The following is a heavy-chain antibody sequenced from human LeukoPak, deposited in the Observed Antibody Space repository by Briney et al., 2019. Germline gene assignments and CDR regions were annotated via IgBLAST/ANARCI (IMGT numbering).Heavy chain of an antibody. D-gene: IGHD5-18*01. CDR1: GLTLSGYW. CDR3: ARARGNTYGYFEY. V-gene: IGHV3-74*01. J-gene: IGHJ4*02. Sequence: GGSLRLSCAASGLTLSGYWMHWVRQAPGKGLVWVSRINGDASSTSYADSVKGRFTISRDNAKSTLYLQMNSLRVEDAAVYYCARARGNTYGYFEYWGQGTLVTVSS. CDR2: INGDASST.